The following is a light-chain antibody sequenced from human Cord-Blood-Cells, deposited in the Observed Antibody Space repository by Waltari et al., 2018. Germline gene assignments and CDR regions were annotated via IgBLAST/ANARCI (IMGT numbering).Light chain of an antibody. Sequence: QSALTQPASESGSPGQSNTNTCTGTRSYVGSIHYVLWYQQHPVKAPKHMIYGVSKRPSEVTNRFSGSKSGNTASLTISGLQAEDEADYYCSSYTSSSTWVFGGGTKLTVL. J-gene: IGLJ3*02. CDR2: GVS. V-gene: IGLV2-14*01. CDR1: RSYVGSIHY. CDR3: SSYTSSSTWV.